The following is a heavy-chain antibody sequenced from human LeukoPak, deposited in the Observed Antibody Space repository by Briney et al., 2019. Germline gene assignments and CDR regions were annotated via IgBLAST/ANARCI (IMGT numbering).Heavy chain of an antibody. J-gene: IGHJ5*02. CDR2: IYGSGTT. V-gene: IGHV4-4*07. CDR3: AKGAGGFSYYNWFDP. Sequence: SETLSLTCTVSGGSVSNYYWSWVRQPAGKGLEWIGRIYGSGTTRYNPSLQSRVTISVDTSENQFSLKLASVTAADTAIYYCAKGAGGFSYYNWFDPWGQGTLVTVSS. D-gene: IGHD5-18*01. CDR1: GGSVSNYY.